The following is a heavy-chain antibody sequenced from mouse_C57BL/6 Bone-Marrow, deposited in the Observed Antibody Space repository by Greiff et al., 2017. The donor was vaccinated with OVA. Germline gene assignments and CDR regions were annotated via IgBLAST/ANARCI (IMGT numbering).Heavy chain of an antibody. CDR1: GFSLTSYG. CDR3: ARRDSSGYGFAY. CDR2: IWSGGST. Sequence: QVQLQQSGPGLVQPSQSLSITCTVSGFSLTSYGVHWVRQSPGKGLEWLGVIWSGGSTDYNAAFISRLSISKDNSKSQVFFKMNSLQADDTAIYYCARRDSSGYGFAYWGQGTLVTVSA. J-gene: IGHJ3*01. D-gene: IGHD3-2*02. V-gene: IGHV2-2*01.